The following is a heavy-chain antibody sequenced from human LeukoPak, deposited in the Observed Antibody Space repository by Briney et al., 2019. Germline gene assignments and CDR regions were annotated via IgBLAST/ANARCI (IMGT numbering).Heavy chain of an antibody. CDR2: INPNSGGT. CDR1: GYTFTGYH. CDR3: AAMDITIFGVVKRKGVDY. V-gene: IGHV1-2*02. D-gene: IGHD3-3*01. Sequence: ASVKVSCKASGYTFTGYHMHWVRQAPGQGLEWMGWINPNSGGTNYAQKFQGRVTMTRDTSISTAYMELSRLRSDDTAVYYCAAMDITIFGVVKRKGVDYWGQGTLVTVSS. J-gene: IGHJ4*02.